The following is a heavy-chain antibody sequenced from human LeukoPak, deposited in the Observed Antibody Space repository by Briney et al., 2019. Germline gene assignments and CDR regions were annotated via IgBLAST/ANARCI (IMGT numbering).Heavy chain of an antibody. J-gene: IGHJ4*02. CDR3: AREGENYDFWSGYHTIDY. V-gene: IGHV4-4*07. D-gene: IGHD3-3*01. CDR1: GGSFSGYY. CDR2: IYTSGST. Sequence: SETLSLTCAVYGGSFSGYYWSWIRQPAGKGLEWIGRIYTSGSTNYNPSLKSRVTMSVDTSKNQFSLKLSSVTAADTAVYYCAREGENYDFWSGYHTIDYWGQGTLVTVSS.